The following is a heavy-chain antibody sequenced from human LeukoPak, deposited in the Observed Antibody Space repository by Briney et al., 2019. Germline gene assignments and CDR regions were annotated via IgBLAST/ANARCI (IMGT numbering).Heavy chain of an antibody. CDR2: ITSDGTAT. CDR1: GFTFSNYW. Sequence: GGSLRLPCVASGFTFSNYWMHWVRQAPGKGLVWVSRITSDGTATTYADSVKGRFTISRDNAKNTLYLQMNSLRVEDTALYYCARGYNYANDFDSWGEGTLVSVSS. D-gene: IGHD5-24*01. V-gene: IGHV3-74*01. CDR3: ARGYNYANDFDS. J-gene: IGHJ4*02.